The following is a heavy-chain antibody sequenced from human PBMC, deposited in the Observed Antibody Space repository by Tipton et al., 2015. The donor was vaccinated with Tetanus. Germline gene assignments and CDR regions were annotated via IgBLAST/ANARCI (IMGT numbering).Heavy chain of an antibody. Sequence: QSGAEVKKPGQSLKISCKVSGHNSRSYWISWVRQMPGKGPEWMGIIYPGDSDATYSPSFRGQVTISADKSISTAYMQWSSLKASDAAMYYCAGRLGPYTGDQIWYFDLWGRGTLVTVSS. D-gene: IGHD7-27*01. V-gene: IGHV5-51*01. J-gene: IGHJ2*01. CDR3: AGRLGPYTGDQIWYFDL. CDR1: GHNSRSYW. CDR2: IYPGDSDA.